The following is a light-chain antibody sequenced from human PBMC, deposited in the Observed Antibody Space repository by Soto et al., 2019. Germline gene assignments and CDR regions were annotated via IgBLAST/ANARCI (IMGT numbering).Light chain of an antibody. CDR2: GNN. Sequence: QSVLTQPPSASGTPGQRVTISCSGSGSSIGTNTVNWYRQLQGTAPKLLIYGNNQRPSGVPDRFSGSKSGTSASLGISGLQSEDEADYYCAAWDGSLNNVLFGGGTQLTVL. V-gene: IGLV1-44*01. CDR3: AAWDGSLNNVL. J-gene: IGLJ2*01. CDR1: GSSIGTNT.